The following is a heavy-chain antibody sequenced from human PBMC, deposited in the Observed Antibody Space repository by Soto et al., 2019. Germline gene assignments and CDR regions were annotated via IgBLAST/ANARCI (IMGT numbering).Heavy chain of an antibody. CDR2: IIPFFGTA. D-gene: IGHD3-10*01. CDR3: AKTAPMDAGDKYYYAS. Sequence: QVQLVQSGAEVKKTGSSVKVSCKTSGGTFSTFGISWVRQAPGQGLEWMGGIIPFFGTAEYSQKFEDRITMTADKSTNTVYMDRRSLTSEDTAIYYCAKTAPMDAGDKYYYASWGKGALGTVSS. V-gene: IGHV1-69*06. CDR1: GGTFSTFG. J-gene: IGHJ5*02.